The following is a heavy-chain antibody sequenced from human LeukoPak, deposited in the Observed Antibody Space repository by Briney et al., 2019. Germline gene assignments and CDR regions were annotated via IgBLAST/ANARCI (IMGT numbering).Heavy chain of an antibody. D-gene: IGHD3-22*01. CDR1: GYTFIGYY. CDR3: ARPQKRKDSRDAFDI. V-gene: IGHV1-2*02. Sequence: ASVKVSCKASGYTFIGYYMHWVRQAPGQGLEWMGWINPNSGATNYAQKFQGRVTMTRDMSINTAYMELSRLRSDDTAVYYRARPQKRKDSRDAFDIWGQETMVTVSS. J-gene: IGHJ3*02. CDR2: INPNSGAT.